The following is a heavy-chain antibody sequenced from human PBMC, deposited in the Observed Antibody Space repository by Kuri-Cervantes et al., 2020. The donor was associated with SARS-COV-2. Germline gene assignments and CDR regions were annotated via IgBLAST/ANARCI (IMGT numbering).Heavy chain of an antibody. Sequence: GESLKISCSASGFTFSSYAMHWVRQAPGKGLEYVSAISSNGGSTYYADSVKGRFTISRDNSKNTLYLQMNSLRAEDTAVYYCARDGIRWFRFQHWGQGTLVTVSS. CDR3: ARDGIRWFRFQH. D-gene: IGHD4-23*01. CDR2: ISSNGGST. J-gene: IGHJ1*01. V-gene: IGHV3-64*04. CDR1: GFTFSSYA.